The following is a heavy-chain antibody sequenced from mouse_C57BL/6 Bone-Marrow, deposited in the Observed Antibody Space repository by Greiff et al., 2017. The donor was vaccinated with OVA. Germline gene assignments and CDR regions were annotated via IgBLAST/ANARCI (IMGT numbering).Heavy chain of an antibody. D-gene: IGHD1-1*01. J-gene: IGHJ2*01. CDR3: ARKGFITTVVATKVDY. Sequence: VQLQQSGPVLVKPGASVKMSCKASGYTFTDYYMNWVKQSHGKSLEWIGVINPYNGGTSYNQKFKGKATLTVDKSSSTAYMELNSLTSEDSAVYYCARKGFITTVVATKVDYWGQGTTLTVSS. CDR1: GYTFTDYY. V-gene: IGHV1-19*01. CDR2: INPYNGGT.